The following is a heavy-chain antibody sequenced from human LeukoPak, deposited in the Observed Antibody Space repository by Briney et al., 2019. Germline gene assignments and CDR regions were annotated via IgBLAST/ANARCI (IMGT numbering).Heavy chain of an antibody. D-gene: IGHD3/OR15-3a*01. V-gene: IGHV4-34*01. CDR3: ARVDWSAVYYYYGMDV. Sequence: PSETLSLTCAVYGGSFSGYYWSWIRQPPGKGLEWIGEINHSGSTNYNPSLKSRVTISVDTSKNQFSLKLSSVTAADTAVYYCARVDWSAVYYYYGMDVWGQGTTVTVPS. CDR2: INHSGST. CDR1: GGSFSGYY. J-gene: IGHJ6*02.